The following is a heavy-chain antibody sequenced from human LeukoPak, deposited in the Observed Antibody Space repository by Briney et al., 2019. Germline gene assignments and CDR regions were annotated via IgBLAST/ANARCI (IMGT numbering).Heavy chain of an antibody. CDR2: IYYSGST. CDR3: ALTGTTMDY. J-gene: IGHJ4*02. D-gene: IGHD1-7*01. V-gene: IGHV4-59*01. Sequence: SETLSLTCTVSGGSINSFYWSWLRQPPGKGLEWFGYIYYSGSTNYNPSLKSRVAISADTSKNQFSLRLSSVTAADTAVYYYALTGTTMDYWGQGTLVTVSS. CDR1: GGSINSFY.